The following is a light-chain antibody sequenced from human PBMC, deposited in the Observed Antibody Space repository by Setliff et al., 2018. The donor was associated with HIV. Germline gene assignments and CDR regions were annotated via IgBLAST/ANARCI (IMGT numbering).Light chain of an antibody. Sequence: QSALTQPRSVSGSPGQSVTISCTGTSSDVGGYNYVSWYQQHPGNAPKLMIYDVSKRPSGVPDRFSGSKSGNTASLTISGLQAEDEADYYCCSYAGSYTYVFGTGTRSPS. CDR3: CSYAGSYTYV. CDR1: SSDVGGYNY. V-gene: IGLV2-11*01. J-gene: IGLJ1*01. CDR2: DVS.